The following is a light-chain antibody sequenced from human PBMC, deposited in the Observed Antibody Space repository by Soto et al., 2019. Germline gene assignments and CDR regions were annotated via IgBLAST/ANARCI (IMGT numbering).Light chain of an antibody. Sequence: EIVLTQSPGTLSLSPGERATLSCRASQSITSNSSAWYQQKPGQAPRLLIYGSSSRATGIPDRFSGSGSGTDFTLTISRLEPEDFAVYYCQQYYTSPITFGQGTRLEIK. CDR2: GSS. J-gene: IGKJ5*01. CDR3: QQYYTSPIT. CDR1: QSITSNS. V-gene: IGKV3-20*01.